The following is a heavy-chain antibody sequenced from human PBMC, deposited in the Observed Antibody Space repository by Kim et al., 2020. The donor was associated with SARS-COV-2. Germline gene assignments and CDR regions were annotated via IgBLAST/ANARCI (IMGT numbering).Heavy chain of an antibody. CDR3: ARDNSGWYLGYYYYYGMDV. D-gene: IGHD6-19*01. Sequence: GRYTISRDNAKNSLYLQMSSLRAEDTAVYYCARDNSGWYLGYYYYYGMDVWGQGTTVTVSS. V-gene: IGHV3-11*06. J-gene: IGHJ6*02.